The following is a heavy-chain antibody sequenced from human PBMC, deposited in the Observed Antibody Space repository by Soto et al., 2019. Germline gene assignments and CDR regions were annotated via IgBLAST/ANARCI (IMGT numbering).Heavy chain of an antibody. Sequence: QVQLVQSGAEVKKPGASVKVSCKASGYTFTSYAIHWVRQAPGQRLEWMGWINAGNGNTRYSQKFQGRVTITRDTSATTAYIELSSLRSEDTAVYYCARDTLVAPLRNLFDPWGQGTLVTVSS. CDR3: ARDTLVAPLRNLFDP. V-gene: IGHV1-3*01. J-gene: IGHJ5*02. CDR2: INAGNGNT. CDR1: GYTFTSYA. D-gene: IGHD5-12*01.